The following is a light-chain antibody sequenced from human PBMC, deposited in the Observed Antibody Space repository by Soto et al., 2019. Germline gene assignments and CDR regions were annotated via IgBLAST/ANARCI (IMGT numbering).Light chain of an antibody. CDR1: SSDVGGYNY. CDR3: CSYAGSYTYV. Sequence: ALTQPRSVSGSPGQSVTISCTGTSSDVGGYNYVSWYQQHPGKAPKLMIYDVSKRPSGVPDRFSGSKSGNTASLTISGLQAEDEADYYCCSYAGSYTYVFATGTKLTVL. V-gene: IGLV2-11*01. CDR2: DVS. J-gene: IGLJ1*01.